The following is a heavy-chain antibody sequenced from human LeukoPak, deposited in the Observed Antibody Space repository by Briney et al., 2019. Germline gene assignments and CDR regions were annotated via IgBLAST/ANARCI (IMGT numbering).Heavy chain of an antibody. CDR3: ARSSYSSSSSV. J-gene: IGHJ3*01. V-gene: IGHV3-7*03. Sequence: GGSLRLSCAVSGFTFSGSWMSWSRQAPGKGLEWVASINSDGSEGYYADVVKGRFTISRDNAKNSLYLQINSLRAEDTAVYYCARSSYSSSSSVWGQGTMVTVSS. CDR1: GFTFSGSW. D-gene: IGHD6-6*01. CDR2: INSDGSEG.